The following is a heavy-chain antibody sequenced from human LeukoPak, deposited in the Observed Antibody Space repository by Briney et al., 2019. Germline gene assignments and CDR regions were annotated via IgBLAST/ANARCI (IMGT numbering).Heavy chain of an antibody. D-gene: IGHD3-3*01. J-gene: IGHJ4*02. V-gene: IGHV1-69*13. CDR2: IVPIFGTA. CDR1: GGTFSSYA. Sequence: SVKVSCKASGGTFSSYAISWVRQAPGQGLEWMGGIVPIFGTANYAQKFQGRVTITADESTSTAYMELSSLRSEDTAVYYCARSGSFGVVIIGYYFDYWGQGTLVTVSS. CDR3: ARSGSFGVVIIGYYFDY.